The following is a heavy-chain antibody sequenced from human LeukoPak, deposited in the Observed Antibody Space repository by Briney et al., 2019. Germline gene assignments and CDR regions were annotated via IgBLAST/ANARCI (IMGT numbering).Heavy chain of an antibody. J-gene: IGHJ5*02. CDR1: GFSFNTSGVG. CDR2: IYWTDDE. D-gene: IGHD7-27*01. CDR3: ACRPIPGRNTGWHDNWFDP. V-gene: IGHV2-5*01. Sequence: SGPTLVNPTQTLTLTCTFSGFSFNTSGVGVGWIRQPPGKALEWLAVIYWTDDERYSPSLKSRLTISKDTSKNEVVLTMTHMDPVDTATYYCACRPIPGRNTGWHDNWFDPWGQGTLVTVSS.